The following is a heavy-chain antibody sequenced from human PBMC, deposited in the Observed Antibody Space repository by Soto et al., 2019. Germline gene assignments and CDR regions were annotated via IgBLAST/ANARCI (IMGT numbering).Heavy chain of an antibody. CDR1: GGSMSEYF. J-gene: IGHJ4*02. CDR2: IYYLGGT. Sequence: WETLSLTCSVSGGSMSEYFLSWIRQSPGKGLEWIGYIYYLGGTDYNPSLKSRVTISVDTSKRQFSLRLTSVTAADPAVYYCARDGYDGSGSPYPAYWGPGTQVTVSS. CDR3: ARDGYDGSGSPYPAY. V-gene: IGHV4-59*01. D-gene: IGHD3-10*01.